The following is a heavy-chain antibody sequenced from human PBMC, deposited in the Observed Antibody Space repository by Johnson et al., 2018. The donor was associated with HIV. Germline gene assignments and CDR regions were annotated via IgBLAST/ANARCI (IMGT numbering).Heavy chain of an antibody. V-gene: IGHV3-11*04. CDR3: ARESTAGVVDYVGYGLDV. J-gene: IGHJ3*01. CDR2: ISSSGSTK. Sequence: QVQLVESGGGLVKPGGSLRLSCAASGFTFSDYYMSWIRQAPGKGLYWVSHISSSGSTKYYADSVKGRFTISRDNAKKTLYLERNSLRVGDTAVYYGARESTAGVVDYVGYGLDVWGQGTLVAVSS. CDR1: GFTFSDYY. D-gene: IGHD5-18*01.